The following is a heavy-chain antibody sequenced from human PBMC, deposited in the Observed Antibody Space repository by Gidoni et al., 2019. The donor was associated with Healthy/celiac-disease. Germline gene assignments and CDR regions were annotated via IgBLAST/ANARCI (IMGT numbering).Heavy chain of an antibody. CDR2: IYYSGST. CDR3: ARERIRGGHDY. D-gene: IGHD3-10*01. V-gene: IGHV4-59*01. CDR1: GGSISSYY. Sequence: QVQLQESGPGLAKPSETLSLTCTVSGGSISSYYWSWIRQPPGKGLEWIGYIYYSGSTNYNPSLKSRVTISVDTSKNQFSLKLSSVTAADTAVYYCARERIRGGHDYWGQGTLVTVSS. J-gene: IGHJ4*02.